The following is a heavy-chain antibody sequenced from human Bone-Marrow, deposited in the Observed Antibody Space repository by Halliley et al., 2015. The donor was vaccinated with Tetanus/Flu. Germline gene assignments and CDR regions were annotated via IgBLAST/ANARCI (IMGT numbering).Heavy chain of an antibody. CDR3: ARDSYSWSGMGEFDP. CDR1: GGSMNAHH. CDR2: ISYSGAL. J-gene: IGHJ5*02. Sequence: TLSLTCTVSGGSMNAHHWTWIRQPPGKGLEWIGHISYSGALDYSPSLEGRVTISLDTSTNHFSLNLRSVTAADTAVYYCARDSYSWSGMGEFDPWGQGTLVIVSS. V-gene: IGHV4-59*11. D-gene: IGHD1-26*01.